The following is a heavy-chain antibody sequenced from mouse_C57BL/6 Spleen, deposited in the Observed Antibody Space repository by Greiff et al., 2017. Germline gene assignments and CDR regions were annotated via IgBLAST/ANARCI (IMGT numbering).Heavy chain of an antibody. Sequence: QVQLQQPGAELVRPGSSVKLSCKASGYSFTSYWMHWVKQRPIQGLEWIGNIDPSDSETHYNQKFKDKATLTVDKSSSTAYMQLSSLTSEDSAVXYCAKGAKVVAHWYFDVWGTGTTVTVSS. CDR3: AKGAKVVAHWYFDV. J-gene: IGHJ1*03. CDR2: IDPSDSET. CDR1: GYSFTSYW. V-gene: IGHV1-52*01. D-gene: IGHD1-1*01.